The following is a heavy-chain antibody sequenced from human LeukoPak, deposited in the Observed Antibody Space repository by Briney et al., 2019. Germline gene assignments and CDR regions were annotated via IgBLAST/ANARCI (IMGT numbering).Heavy chain of an antibody. CDR1: GYTFTSYA. J-gene: IGHJ4*02. V-gene: IGHV7-4-1*02. D-gene: IGHD2-15*01. CDR3: AREYCSGGSCYTSHPDFDY. CDR2: INTNTGNP. Sequence: ASVKVSCKASGYTFTSYAMNWVRQAPGQGLEWMGWINTNTGNPTYAQGFTGRFVFSLDTSVSTAYLQISSLKAEDTAVYYCAREYCSGGSCYTSHPDFDYWGQGTLVTVSS.